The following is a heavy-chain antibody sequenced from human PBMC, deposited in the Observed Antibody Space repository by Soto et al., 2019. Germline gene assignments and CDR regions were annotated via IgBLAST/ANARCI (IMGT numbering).Heavy chain of an antibody. Sequence: WTCVRQHPGKGLEWIGYIYYNGNTYFSPSLKSRLTISIDTSKNQFSLKLSSVTAADTAMYYCARARLRAVYAFDFWGQGTMVTVSS. D-gene: IGHD4-17*01. CDR3: ARARLRAVYAFDF. CDR2: IYYNGNT. V-gene: IGHV4-31*02. J-gene: IGHJ3*01.